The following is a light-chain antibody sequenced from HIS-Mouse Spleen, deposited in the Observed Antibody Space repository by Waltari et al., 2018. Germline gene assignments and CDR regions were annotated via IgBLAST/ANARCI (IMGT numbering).Light chain of an antibody. Sequence: NFMLTQPHSVSESPGKTVTISCTGSSGSIASHYVHWYPQRPGSAPTTVIYEDNQRPSGVPDRFSGSIDSSSNSASLTISGLKTEDEADYYCQSYDSSNVVFGGGTKLTVL. CDR2: EDN. V-gene: IGLV6-57*02. CDR1: SGSIASHY. J-gene: IGLJ2*01. CDR3: QSYDSSNVV.